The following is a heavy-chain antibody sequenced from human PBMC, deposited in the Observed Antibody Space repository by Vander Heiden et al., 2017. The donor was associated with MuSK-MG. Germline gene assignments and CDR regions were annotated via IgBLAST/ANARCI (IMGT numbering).Heavy chain of an antibody. Sequence: EVQLLESGGGLVQPGGSLTLSCAASRIAYSSYGRSWVGQAPGKGLEWVSAIRGSGGSTYYADSVKGRFTISRDNSKNTLYLQMNSLRAEDTAVYYCAKDPWIQLWLLGPVWDYWGQGTLVTVSS. CDR3: AKDPWIQLWLLGPVWDY. D-gene: IGHD5-18*01. J-gene: IGHJ4*02. CDR1: RIAYSSYG. CDR2: IRGSGGST. V-gene: IGHV3-23*01.